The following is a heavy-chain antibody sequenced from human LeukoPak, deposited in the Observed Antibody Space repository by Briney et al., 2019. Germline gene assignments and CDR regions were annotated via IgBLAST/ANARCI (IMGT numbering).Heavy chain of an antibody. V-gene: IGHV1-69*04. Sequence: VASVTVSCTASGGTFSTYAISWVRQAPGQGLEWVGRIVPILGTANYAQNFQGRVTITADRSTTTAYMELSSLRSEDTAVYYCARVPQGSSWPYYFDYWGQGTLVTVSS. CDR3: ARVPQGSSWPYYFDY. D-gene: IGHD6-13*01. CDR2: IVPILGTA. CDR1: GGTFSTYA. J-gene: IGHJ4*02.